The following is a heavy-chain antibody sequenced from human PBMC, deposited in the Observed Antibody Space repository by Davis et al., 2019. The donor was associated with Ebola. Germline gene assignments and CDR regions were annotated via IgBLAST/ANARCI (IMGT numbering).Heavy chain of an antibody. Sequence: ASVKVSCKASGYTFTGYYMHWVRQAPGQGLEWMGWINPNTGDTNYAHKFQGTVTMTRDTSISTAYMELSSLRSDDTAVYYCARNDREFGELPDYWGQGTLVTVSS. CDR1: GYTFTGYY. J-gene: IGHJ4*02. V-gene: IGHV1-2*02. CDR3: ARNDREFGELPDY. D-gene: IGHD3-10*01. CDR2: INPNTGDT.